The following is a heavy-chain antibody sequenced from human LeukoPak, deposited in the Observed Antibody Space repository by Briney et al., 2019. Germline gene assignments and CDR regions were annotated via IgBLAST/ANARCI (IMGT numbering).Heavy chain of an antibody. J-gene: IGHJ4*02. CDR2: ISGSGGST. V-gene: IGHV3-23*01. Sequence: GGSLRLSCAASGFTFSSYAMSWVRQAPGKGLEWVSAISGSGGSTYYADSVKGRFTISRDNSKNTLYLQMNSLRADDTAVYYCAKGIAVAGTWARNYWGQGTLVTVSS. D-gene: IGHD6-19*01. CDR1: GFTFSSYA. CDR3: AKGIAVAGTWARNY.